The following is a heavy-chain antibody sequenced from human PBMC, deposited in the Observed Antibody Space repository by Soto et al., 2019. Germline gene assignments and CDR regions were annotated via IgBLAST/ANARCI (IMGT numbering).Heavy chain of an antibody. D-gene: IGHD2-15*01. CDR3: AKDFGYCSGGSCYPVGGYFDY. V-gene: IGHV3-23*01. CDR2: ISGSGGST. Sequence: GGSLRLSCAASGFTFSSYAMSWVRQAPGKGLEWVSAISGSGGSTYYADSVKGRFTISRDNSKNTLYLQMNSLRAEDTAVYYCAKDFGYCSGGSCYPVGGYFDYWGQGTLVTVSS. CDR1: GFTFSSYA. J-gene: IGHJ4*02.